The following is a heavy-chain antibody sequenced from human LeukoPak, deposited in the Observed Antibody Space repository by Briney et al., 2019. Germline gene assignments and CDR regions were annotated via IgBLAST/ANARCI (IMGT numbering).Heavy chain of an antibody. D-gene: IGHD6-6*01. J-gene: IGHJ4*02. CDR2: IYYSGST. CDR1: GGSISSGGYY. V-gene: IGHV4-31*03. Sequence: NSSQTLSLTCTVSGGSISSGGYYWSWIRQHPGKGLEWIGYIYYSGSTYYNPSLKSRVTISVDTSKNQFSLKLSSVTAADTAVYYCARDGYSSSSYFDYWGQGTLVTVSS. CDR3: ARDGYSSSSYFDY.